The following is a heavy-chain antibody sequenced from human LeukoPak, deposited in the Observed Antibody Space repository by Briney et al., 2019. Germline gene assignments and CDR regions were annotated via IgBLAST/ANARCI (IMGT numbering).Heavy chain of an antibody. Sequence: SETLSLTCTVSGGSISSSSYYWGWIRQPPGKGLEWVGSIYYSGSTYYNPSLKSRVTISVDRSKNQFSLKLSSVTAADTAVYYCARGEGGYDSPFDYWGQGTLVTVSS. D-gene: IGHD5-12*01. CDR1: GGSISSSSYY. CDR3: ARGEGGYDSPFDY. V-gene: IGHV4-39*07. CDR2: IYYSGST. J-gene: IGHJ4*02.